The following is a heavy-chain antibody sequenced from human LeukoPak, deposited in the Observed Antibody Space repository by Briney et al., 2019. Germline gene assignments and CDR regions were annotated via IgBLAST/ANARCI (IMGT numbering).Heavy chain of an antibody. CDR1: GFTFNVYG. V-gene: IGHV3-30*18. J-gene: IGHJ4*02. CDR3: AKVHQAISYFDY. CDR2: ISSDGTNT. D-gene: IGHD3-3*02. Sequence: GGSLRLSCAASGFTFNVYGMHWVRQAPGKGLEWLAFISSDGTNTFYADSVKGRFTISRDNSKNTLFLQMNSLRAEDTAVYYCAKVHQAISYFDYWGQGTLVTVSS.